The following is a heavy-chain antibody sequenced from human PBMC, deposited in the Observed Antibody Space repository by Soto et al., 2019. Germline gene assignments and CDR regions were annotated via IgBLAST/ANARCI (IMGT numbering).Heavy chain of an antibody. CDR3: AIVGAGHRSGLSRFDY. CDR2: ISAYNGNT. D-gene: IGHD5-18*01. J-gene: IGHJ4*02. CDR1: GYSFTSYG. V-gene: IGHV1-18*04. Sequence: QVQLVQSGAEVKKPGASVKVSCKASGYSFTSYGISWVRQAPGQGLEWMGWISAYNGNTNHAQKLQGRVTMTTDTSTSTAYMELRSLRSDDTAVYYCAIVGAGHRSGLSRFDYWGQGTLVTGSS.